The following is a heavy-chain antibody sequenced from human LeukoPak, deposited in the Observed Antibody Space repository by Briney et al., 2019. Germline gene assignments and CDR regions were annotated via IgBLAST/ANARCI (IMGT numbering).Heavy chain of an antibody. CDR3: AKGSRGWYSWYFDL. Sequence: GGSLRLSCAASGFSFSSFTMSWVRQAPGKGLEWVSAISGSGGSTSDADSVKGRFTISRDNSKSTMFLQMSSLRVDDTAVYYCAKGSRGWYSWYFDLWGRGTLVTVSS. V-gene: IGHV3-23*01. CDR2: ISGSGGST. D-gene: IGHD6-19*01. J-gene: IGHJ2*01. CDR1: GFSFSSFT.